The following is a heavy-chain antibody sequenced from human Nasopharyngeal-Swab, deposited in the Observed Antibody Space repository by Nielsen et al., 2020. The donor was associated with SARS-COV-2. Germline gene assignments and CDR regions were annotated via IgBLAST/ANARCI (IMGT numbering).Heavy chain of an antibody. D-gene: IGHD3-22*01. V-gene: IGHV3-33*01. CDR3: ARDDSSGYYSFFDY. J-gene: IGHJ4*02. CDR1: GFTFSSYG. Sequence: GGSLRLSCAASGFTFSSYGMHWVRQAPGKGLEWVAVIWYDGSNKYCADSVKGRFTISRDNSKNTLYLQMNSLRAEDTAVYYCARDDSSGYYSFFDYWGQGTLVTVSS. CDR2: IWYDGSNK.